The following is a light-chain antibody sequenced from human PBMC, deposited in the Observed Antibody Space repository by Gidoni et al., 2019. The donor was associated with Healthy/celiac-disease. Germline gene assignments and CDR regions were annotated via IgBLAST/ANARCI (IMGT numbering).Light chain of an antibody. CDR3: QSYDSSLSGWV. V-gene: IGLV1-40*01. CDR1: SSNIGAGYD. CDR2: GNS. J-gene: IGLJ3*02. Sequence: QSVLTQPPSVSEAPGQSVTISCTGSSSNIGAGYDVHWYLQLPGTAPKLLIYGNSNRPSGVPDRCSGSKSGTSASLAITGLQAEDEADYYCQSYDSSLSGWVFGGGTKLTVL.